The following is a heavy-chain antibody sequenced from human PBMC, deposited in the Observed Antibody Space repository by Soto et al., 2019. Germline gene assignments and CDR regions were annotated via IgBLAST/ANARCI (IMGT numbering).Heavy chain of an antibody. V-gene: IGHV4-39*01. J-gene: IGHJ4*02. CDR1: GVSISDSSYY. CDR3: ARHGSN. CDR2: IYYSRIT. Sequence: PSETLSPPCPASGVSISDSSYYWGWIRRPPGKGMEWIGSIYYSRITYYNPSLKSRVTISLDTSKNHFSLKLTCVTAADTAVYYCARHGSNWGQGTLVTVSS.